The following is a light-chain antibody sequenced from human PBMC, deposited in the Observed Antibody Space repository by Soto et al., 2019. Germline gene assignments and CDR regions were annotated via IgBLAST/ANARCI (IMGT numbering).Light chain of an antibody. CDR1: QGISTY. J-gene: IGKJ1*01. Sequence: IQMTQSPSSLSASVGDRVTITCRASQGISTYLNWYQQKPGKAPKLLIYAASSLQSGVPSRFSGSGSETDFTLTVSSLQPEDFASYSCQQSYRTTWTFGQGTKVEIK. CDR2: AAS. CDR3: QQSYRTTWT. V-gene: IGKV1-39*01.